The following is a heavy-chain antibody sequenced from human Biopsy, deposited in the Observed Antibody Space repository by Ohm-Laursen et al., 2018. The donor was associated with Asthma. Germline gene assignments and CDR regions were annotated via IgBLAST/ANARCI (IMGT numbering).Heavy chain of an antibody. CDR3: ARVPTTLRYFDL. J-gene: IGHJ2*01. V-gene: IGHV4-61*01. Sequence: PSQTLSLTCTVSGGSVSSGSYYWSWIRQPPGKGLAWVSYISYSGSTDYNPSLKSRLTISMDTSKNQFSLKLSSVTAADTAVYYRARVPTTLRYFDLWGRGTLVTVSS. CDR2: ISYSGST. D-gene: IGHD2-15*01. CDR1: GGSVSSGSYY.